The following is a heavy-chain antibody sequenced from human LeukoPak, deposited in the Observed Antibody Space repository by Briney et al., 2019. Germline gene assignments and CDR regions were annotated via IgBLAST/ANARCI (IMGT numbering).Heavy chain of an antibody. J-gene: IGHJ6*03. D-gene: IGHD2-2*03. CDR3: ARGFGYCSSTSCPQSIYYYYMDV. CDR2: INPSGGST. CDR1: GYTFTSYY. Sequence: GASVKVSCKASGYTFTSYYMHWVRQAPGQGLEWMGIINPSGGSTNYAQKFQGRVTMTRDTSTSTVYMDLSSLRSEDTAVYYCARGFGYCSSTSCPQSIYYYYMDVWGKGTTVTVSS. V-gene: IGHV1-46*01.